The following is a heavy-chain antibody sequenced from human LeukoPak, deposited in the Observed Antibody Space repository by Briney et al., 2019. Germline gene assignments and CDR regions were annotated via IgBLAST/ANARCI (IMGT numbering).Heavy chain of an antibody. J-gene: IGHJ4*02. D-gene: IGHD4/OR15-4a*01. CDR3: ARDTLGEGEDANYAVYYFDY. Sequence: GGSLRLSCAASGFIFSDYYMSWIRQAPGKGLEWVSYISSSGSTMYYTDSVKGRFTISRDNAKDSLYLQMNSLRADDTAVYYCARDTLGEGEDANYAVYYFDYWGQGTVVTVSS. CDR1: GFIFSDYY. V-gene: IGHV3-11*04. CDR2: ISSSGSTM.